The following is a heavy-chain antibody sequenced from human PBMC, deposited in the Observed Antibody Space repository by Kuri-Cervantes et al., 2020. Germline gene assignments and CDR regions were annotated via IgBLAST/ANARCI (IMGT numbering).Heavy chain of an antibody. CDR1: GFTFTSYS. J-gene: IGHJ4*02. CDR2: INPVSGAK. CDR3: ARTGWDMVQGVIISYYFDY. D-gene: IGHD3-10*01. Sequence: GESLKISCAASGFTFTSYSMNWVRQAPGKGLEWISYINPVSGAKYYADSVKGRFTISRDDAKNSLYLQMNSLRAEDTAVYYCARTGWDMVQGVIISYYFDYWGQGTLVTVSS. V-gene: IGHV3-48*01.